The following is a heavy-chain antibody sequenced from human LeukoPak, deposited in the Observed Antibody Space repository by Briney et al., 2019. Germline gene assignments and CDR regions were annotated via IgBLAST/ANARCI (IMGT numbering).Heavy chain of an antibody. CDR2: IYSGGST. CDR1: GFTVSSNY. Sequence: PGGSLRLSCAASGFTVSSNYMSWVRQAPGKGLEWVSVIYSGGSTYYADSVKGRFTISRDNSKNTLYLQMNSLRAEDTAVYYCARGRYYYDSSGYYDYYFDYWGQGTLVTVSS. V-gene: IGHV3-53*01. D-gene: IGHD3-22*01. J-gene: IGHJ4*02. CDR3: ARGRYYYDSSGYYDYYFDY.